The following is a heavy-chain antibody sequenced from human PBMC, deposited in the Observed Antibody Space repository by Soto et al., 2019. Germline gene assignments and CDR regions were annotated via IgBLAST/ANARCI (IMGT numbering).Heavy chain of an antibody. J-gene: IGHJ4*02. CDR3: ARTQAVAGDVDD. D-gene: IGHD6-19*01. CDR2: TYYRSKWYN. V-gene: IGHV6-1*01. Sequence: SQTLSLTCVISGDSVSSNSAAWNWIRQSPSRGLEWLGRTYYRSKWYNDYAVSVKSRITINPDTSKNHFSLQLNSVTPEDTAVYYCARTQAVAGDVDDWGQGTLVTVSS. CDR1: GDSVSSNSAA.